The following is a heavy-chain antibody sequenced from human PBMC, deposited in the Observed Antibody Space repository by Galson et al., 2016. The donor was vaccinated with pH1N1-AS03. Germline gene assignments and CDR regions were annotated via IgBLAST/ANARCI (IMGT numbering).Heavy chain of an antibody. J-gene: IGHJ4*02. CDR1: EGTFSNFG. Sequence: SVKVSCKASEGTFSNFGISWVQQAPGQGREWMGGFIPIFGTADVAQKFKGRVTITADNLELSSLRSDDTAVYYCARDNDYDTGAFYGHFDFWGQGTLLVVSS. D-gene: IGHD3-22*01. V-gene: IGHV1-69*06. CDR2: FIPIFGTA. CDR3: ARDNDYDTGAFYGHFDF.